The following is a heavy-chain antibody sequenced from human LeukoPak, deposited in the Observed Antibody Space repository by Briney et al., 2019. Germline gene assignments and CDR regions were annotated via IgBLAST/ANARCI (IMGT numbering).Heavy chain of an antibody. D-gene: IGHD1-26*01. V-gene: IGHV3-48*02. J-gene: IGHJ4*02. CDR2: ITTSSTTI. Sequence: PGGSLRLSCAASGFTSSAYSMNWVRQAPGKGLEWVSYITTSSTTIYYADSVKGRFTISRDSAKNSLYLEMNSLRDEDTAVYYCARGSVGSTKRYYFDYWGQGTLVTVSS. CDR1: GFTSSAYS. CDR3: ARGSVGSTKRYYFDY.